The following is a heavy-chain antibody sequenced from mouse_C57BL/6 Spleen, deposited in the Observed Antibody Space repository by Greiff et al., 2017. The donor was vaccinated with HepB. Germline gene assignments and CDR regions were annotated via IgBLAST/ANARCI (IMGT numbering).Heavy chain of an antibody. Sequence: QVQLKESGAELARPGASVKLSCKASGYTFTSYGISWVKQRTGQGLEWIGEIYPRSGNTYYNEKFKGKATLTADKSSSTAYMELRSLTSEDSAVYFCARSYYYGSSPYWYFDVWGTGTTVTVSS. CDR3: ARSYYYGSSPYWYFDV. J-gene: IGHJ1*03. CDR2: IYPRSGNT. D-gene: IGHD1-1*01. V-gene: IGHV1-81*01. CDR1: GYTFTSYG.